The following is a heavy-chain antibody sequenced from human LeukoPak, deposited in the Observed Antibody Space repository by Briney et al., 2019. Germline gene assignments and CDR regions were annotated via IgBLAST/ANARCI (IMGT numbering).Heavy chain of an antibody. Sequence: GASVKVSCKASGYTFTGYYMHWVRQAPGQGLEWMGWINPNSGGTNYAQKFQGRVTMTRDTSISTAYMELSRLRSDDTAVYYCARDISPEYCSGGSCYSRDSWFDPWGQGTPVTVSS. CDR2: INPNSGGT. CDR1: GYTFTGYY. J-gene: IGHJ5*02. D-gene: IGHD2-15*01. V-gene: IGHV1-2*02. CDR3: ARDISPEYCSGGSCYSRDSWFDP.